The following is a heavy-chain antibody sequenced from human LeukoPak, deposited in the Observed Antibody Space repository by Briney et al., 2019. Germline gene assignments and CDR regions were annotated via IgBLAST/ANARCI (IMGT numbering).Heavy chain of an antibody. Sequence: PSQTLSLTCTVSGGSISSGGYYWSWIRQHPGKGLEWIGYIYYSGSTYYNPSLKSRVTISVDTSKNQFSLKLSSVTAADTAVYYCARVDPLEYSSGFDYWGQGTLVTVSS. CDR1: GGSISSGGYY. V-gene: IGHV4-31*03. CDR2: IYYSGST. J-gene: IGHJ4*02. CDR3: ARVDPLEYSSGFDY. D-gene: IGHD6-25*01.